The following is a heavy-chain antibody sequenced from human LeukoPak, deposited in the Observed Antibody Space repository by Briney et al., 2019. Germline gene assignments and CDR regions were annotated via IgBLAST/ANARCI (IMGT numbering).Heavy chain of an antibody. CDR2: ISGSGDNT. D-gene: IGHD6-13*01. J-gene: IGHJ4*02. CDR3: AKVSWANYFDY. CDR1: GFTFSSYA. Sequence: PGGSLRLSCAVSGFTFSSYAMSWVRQAPGKGLEWVSTISGSGDNTYSADSVRGRFTISRDNSKNTLYLQTNSLRAEDTAIYYCAKVSWANYFDYWGQGTLVTVSS. V-gene: IGHV3-23*01.